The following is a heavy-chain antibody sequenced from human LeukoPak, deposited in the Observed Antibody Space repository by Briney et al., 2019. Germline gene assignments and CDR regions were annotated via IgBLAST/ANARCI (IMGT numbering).Heavy chain of an antibody. J-gene: IGHJ4*02. CDR3: ARGMVRGVFLFDY. CDR1: GFTVSSNY. CDR2: IYSGGST. D-gene: IGHD3-10*01. Sequence: PGRSLRLSCAASGFTVSSNYMSWVRQAPGKGPERVSVIYSGGSTYYADSVKGRFTISRDNSKNTLYLQMNSLRAEDTAVYYCARGMVRGVFLFDYWGQGTLVTVSS. V-gene: IGHV3-53*01.